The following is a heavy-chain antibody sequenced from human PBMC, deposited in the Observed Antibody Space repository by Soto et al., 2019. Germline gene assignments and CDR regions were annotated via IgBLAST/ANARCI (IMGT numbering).Heavy chain of an antibody. CDR1: RGTFTNYA. CDR3: AREGAGYYSHFVY. V-gene: IGHV1-69*13. CDR2: IMPFFGSG. D-gene: IGHD3-22*01. Sequence: SVKVSCKALRGTFTNYAFSWVRQAPGQGLEWMGGIMPFFGSGNYAQKFQGRINITADESTSSVYLELTSLRSEDTAVYYCAREGAGYYSHFVYWGQGTLVTVSS. J-gene: IGHJ4*02.